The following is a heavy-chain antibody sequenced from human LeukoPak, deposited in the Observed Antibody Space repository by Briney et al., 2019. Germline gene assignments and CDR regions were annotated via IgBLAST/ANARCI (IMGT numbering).Heavy chain of an antibody. J-gene: IGHJ4*02. Sequence: PGRSLRLSCAASGFTFSSYAMHWVRQAPGKGLEWVAVISYDGSNKYYADSVKGRFTISRDNSKNTLYLQMNSLRAEDTAVYYCAGNGYSSGELVYYWGQGTLVTVSS. D-gene: IGHD6-19*01. V-gene: IGHV3-30*14. CDR3: AGNGYSSGELVYY. CDR2: ISYDGSNK. CDR1: GFTFSSYA.